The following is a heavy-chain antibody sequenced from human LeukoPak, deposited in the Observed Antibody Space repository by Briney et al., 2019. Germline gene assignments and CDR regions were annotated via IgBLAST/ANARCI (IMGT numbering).Heavy chain of an antibody. CDR1: GFTFSSYG. CDR2: IRYDGSNK. D-gene: IGHD3-10*01. J-gene: IGHJ6*03. CDR3: ARARAFGEPSYYYYYYYMDV. Sequence: GGSLRLSCAASGFTFSSYGMHWVRQAPGKGLEWMAFIRYDGSNKYYADSVKGRFTISRDNAKNSLYLQMNSLRAEDTAVYYCARARAFGEPSYYYYYYYMDVWGKGTTVTVSS. V-gene: IGHV3-30*02.